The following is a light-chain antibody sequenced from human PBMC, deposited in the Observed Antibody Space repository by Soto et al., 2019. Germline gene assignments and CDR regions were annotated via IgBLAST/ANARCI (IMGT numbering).Light chain of an antibody. CDR2: EDN. Sequence: QAVVTQPPSVSAAPGQKVTISCSGSSSNIGINYVSWYQHLPGTAPRLLIYEDNKRPSGIPDRFSGSKSGTSATLGITGLQTGDEADYYCGTWDTSLSAGGVFGGGTKLTVL. V-gene: IGLV1-51*02. J-gene: IGLJ2*01. CDR1: SSNIGINY. CDR3: GTWDTSLSAGGV.